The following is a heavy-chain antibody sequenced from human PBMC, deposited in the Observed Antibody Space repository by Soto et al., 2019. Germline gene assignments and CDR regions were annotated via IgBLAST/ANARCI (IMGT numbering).Heavy chain of an antibody. V-gene: IGHV4-39*01. CDR1: GGSISSRSYY. CDR2: IYYSGST. J-gene: IGHJ6*02. Sequence: SETLSLTSTVSGGSISSRSYYWGWIRQPPGKGLEWIGSIYYSGSTYYNPSLKSRVTISVDTTKNQFSLKLSSVTAADTAVYYCARVYSSSSYYYYGMDVWGQGTTVTVSS. D-gene: IGHD6-6*01. CDR3: ARVYSSSSYYYYGMDV.